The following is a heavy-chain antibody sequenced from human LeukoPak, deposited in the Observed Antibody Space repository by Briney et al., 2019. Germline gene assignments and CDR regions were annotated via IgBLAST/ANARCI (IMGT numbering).Heavy chain of an antibody. D-gene: IGHD1-1*01. CDR2: IYTGGST. J-gene: IGHJ3*02. CDR3: ARGGWKRDAFDI. V-gene: IGHV3-66*01. Sequence: GGSLRLSCAASGFTFSIYAMSWVRQAPGKGLEWVSVIYTGGSTYYADSVKGRFTISRDNSKNTLYLQMNSLRAEDTAVYYCARGGWKRDAFDIWGQGTMVTVSS. CDR1: GFTFSIYA.